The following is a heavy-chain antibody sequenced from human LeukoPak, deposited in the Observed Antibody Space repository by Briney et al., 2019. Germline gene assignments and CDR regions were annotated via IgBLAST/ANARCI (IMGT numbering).Heavy chain of an antibody. V-gene: IGHV4-39*01. CDR3: ARHRSSTSSDY. CDR1: GGSISTSSYY. D-gene: IGHD2-2*01. J-gene: IGHJ4*02. CDR2: IYYSGST. Sequence: PSETLSLTCTVSGGSISTSSYYWGWIRQTPGKGLEWIGSIYYSGSTHYNPSLKSRVTISVDTSKNQFSLKLSSMTAADTAVYYCARHRSSTSSDYWGQGTLVTVSS.